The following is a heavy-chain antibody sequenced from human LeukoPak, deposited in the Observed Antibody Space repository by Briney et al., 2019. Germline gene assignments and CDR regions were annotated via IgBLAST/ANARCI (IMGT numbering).Heavy chain of an antibody. CDR2: IYYSGST. CDR1: GGSISSYY. V-gene: IGHV4-59*01. J-gene: IGHJ5*02. D-gene: IGHD1-14*01. CDR3: ARVGRDRNPVGP. Sequence: KASETLSLTCTVSGGSISSYYWSWIRQPPGKGLEWIGYIYYSGSTNYNPSLKSRVTISVDTSKNQFSLKLSSVTAADTAVYYCARVGRDRNPVGPWGQGTLVTVSS.